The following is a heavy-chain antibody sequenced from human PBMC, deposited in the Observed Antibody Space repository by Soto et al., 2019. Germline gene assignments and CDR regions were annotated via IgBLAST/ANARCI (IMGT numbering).Heavy chain of an antibody. CDR3: ARDQGGPFDY. V-gene: IGHV4-59*01. CDR2: ISYSVLS. J-gene: IGHJ4*02. Sequence: PSETLSLTCTVSAVSFRTYSWSWIRQAPGKGLEWIGYISYSVLSSYNPSLTSRVTMSVDTSKNQLSLKLSSVTAADTAVYYCARDQGGPFDYWGQGTPVTASS. CDR1: AVSFRTYS. D-gene: IGHD2-15*01.